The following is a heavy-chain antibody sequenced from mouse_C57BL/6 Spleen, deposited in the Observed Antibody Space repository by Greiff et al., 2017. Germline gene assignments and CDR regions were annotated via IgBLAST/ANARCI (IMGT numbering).Heavy chain of an antibody. D-gene: IGHD2-1*01. CDR3: TRDGGNYLYYYAMDY. J-gene: IGHJ4*01. V-gene: IGHV5-9-1*02. CDR2: ISSGGDYI. Sequence: EVQRVESGEGLVKPGGSLKLSCAASGFTFSSYAMSWVRQTPEKRLEWVAYISSGGDYIYYADTVKGRFTISRDNARNTLYLQMSSLKSEDTAMYYCTRDGGNYLYYYAMDYWGQGTSVTVSS. CDR1: GFTFSSYA.